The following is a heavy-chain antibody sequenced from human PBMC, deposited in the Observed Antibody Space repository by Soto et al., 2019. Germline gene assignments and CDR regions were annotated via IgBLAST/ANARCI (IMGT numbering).Heavy chain of an antibody. Sequence: QVQLVQSGAEVKKPGASVKVSCKASGYTFTSYGISWVRQAPGEGLEWMGWISAYNGNTNYAQKLQGRVTITTDTSTSTAYMELRSLRSHDTAVYYCARPERPSGYYSRRPQGFDYWGQGTLVTVSS. D-gene: IGHD5-12*01. CDR2: ISAYNGNT. J-gene: IGHJ4*02. CDR3: ARPERPSGYYSRRPQGFDY. CDR1: GYTFTSYG. V-gene: IGHV1-18*01.